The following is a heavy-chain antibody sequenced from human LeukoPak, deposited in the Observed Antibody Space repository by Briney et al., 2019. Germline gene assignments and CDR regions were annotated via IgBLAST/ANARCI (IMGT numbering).Heavy chain of an antibody. CDR2: INPNSGGT. CDR3: ARGAPRWELLSAPIDY. J-gene: IGHJ4*02. CDR1: GYTFTGYY. V-gene: IGHV1-2*02. Sequence: APVKVSCKASGYTFTGYYMHWVRQAPGQGLEWMGWINPNSGGTNYAQKFQGRVTMTRDTSISTAYMELSRLRSDDTAVYYCARGAPRWELLSAPIDYWGQGTLVTVSS. D-gene: IGHD1-26*01.